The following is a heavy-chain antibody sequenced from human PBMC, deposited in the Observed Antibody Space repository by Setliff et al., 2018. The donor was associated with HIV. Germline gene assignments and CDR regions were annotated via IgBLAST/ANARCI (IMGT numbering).Heavy chain of an antibody. J-gene: IGHJ6*03. CDR1: GFTFSSYG. D-gene: IGHD3-9*01. V-gene: IGHV3-33*01. CDR2: IWYDGSNK. Sequence: GGSLRLSCAASGFTFSSYGMHWVRQAPGKGLEWVAVIWYDGSNKYYADSVKGRFTISRDNSKNTLYLQMNSLRAEDTAVYYCARGDQTGYYTTYYYYMDVWGLGTTVTVSS. CDR3: ARGDQTGYYTTYYYYMDV.